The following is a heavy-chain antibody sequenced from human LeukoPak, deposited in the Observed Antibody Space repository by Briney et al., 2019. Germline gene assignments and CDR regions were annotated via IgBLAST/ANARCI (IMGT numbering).Heavy chain of an antibody. CDR1: GFYFRDHW. CDR2: IKTDGSET. Sequence: GGSLRLPCAASGFYFRDHWMDWVRQAPGKGLEWVGHIKTDGSETYYLDSLKGRISISRDNTNNALYLQMNSLRVEDTAVYYCVKNDGWFHLAQWGQGTLVTVSS. D-gene: IGHD6-19*01. CDR3: VKNDGWFHLAQ. V-gene: IGHV3-7*03. J-gene: IGHJ4*02.